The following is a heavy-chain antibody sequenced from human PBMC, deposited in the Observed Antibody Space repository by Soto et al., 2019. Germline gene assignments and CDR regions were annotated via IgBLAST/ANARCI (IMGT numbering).Heavy chain of an antibody. CDR1: GFTFSSYA. D-gene: IGHD3-22*01. V-gene: IGHV3-23*01. Sequence: SLRLSCAASGFTFSSYAMSWVRQAPGKGLEWVSAISGSGGSTYYADSVKGRFTISRDNSKNTLYLQMNSLRAEDTAVYYCAKEGRYYYDSSGYYYAQIDYWGQGTLVTSPQ. J-gene: IGHJ4*02. CDR2: ISGSGGST. CDR3: AKEGRYYYDSSGYYYAQIDY.